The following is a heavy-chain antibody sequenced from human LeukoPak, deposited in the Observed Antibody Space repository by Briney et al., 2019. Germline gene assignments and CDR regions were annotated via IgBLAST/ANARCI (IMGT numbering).Heavy chain of an antibody. V-gene: IGHV3-64D*09. J-gene: IGHJ5*02. Sequence: GGSLRLSCAASGFTFSSYAMSWVRQAPGKGLEYVSTVSYNGGSTYYADSVKGRFTISRDNSKNTLYLQMSSLRAEDTAVYYCVKSRHIDNYYRFDPWGQGTLVTVSS. CDR1: GFTFSSYA. D-gene: IGHD1-26*01. CDR3: VKSRHIDNYYRFDP. CDR2: VSYNGGST.